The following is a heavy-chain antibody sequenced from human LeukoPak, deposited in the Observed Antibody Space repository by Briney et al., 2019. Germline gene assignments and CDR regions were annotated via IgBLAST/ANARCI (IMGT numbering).Heavy chain of an antibody. CDR1: GYTFTGYY. D-gene: IGHD2-2*01. CDR2: INPNSGGT. V-gene: IGHV1-2*02. J-gene: IGHJ5*02. Sequence: GASVKVSCKASGYTFTGYYKQWVRQAPGQGLEWMGWINPNSGGTNYAQKFQGRVTMTRDTSISTAYVELSRLRSDDTAVYYCARYCSSTSCFNWFDPWGQGTLVTVSS. CDR3: ARYCSSTSCFNWFDP.